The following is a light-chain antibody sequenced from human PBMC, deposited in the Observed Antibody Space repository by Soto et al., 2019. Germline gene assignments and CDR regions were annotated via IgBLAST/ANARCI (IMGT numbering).Light chain of an antibody. CDR1: QSVRNY. J-gene: IGKJ1*01. V-gene: IGKV3-15*01. CDR2: HSS. Sequence: EIVMTQSPVTLSVSPGERANFSCRASQSVRNYLAWYQQKPGQAPRLLIYHSSNRATGVPARFSGGGSATEFSLSISSLESEDFALYFCQQYDAWPRTFGLGTTVEVK. CDR3: QQYDAWPRT.